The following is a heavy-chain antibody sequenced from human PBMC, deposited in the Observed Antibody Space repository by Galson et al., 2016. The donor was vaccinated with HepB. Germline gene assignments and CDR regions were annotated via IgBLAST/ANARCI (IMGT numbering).Heavy chain of an antibody. CDR1: GFIFNNYA. J-gene: IGHJ6*02. CDR2: IAYDGGDK. V-gene: IGHV3-30-3*01. D-gene: IGHD5-12*01. CDR3: ASAQQVGYGGFYFYYGLDV. Sequence: SLRLSCAASGFIFNNYAMHWVRQAPGKGLEWVAVIAYDGGDKYYTDSVKGRFTITRDNSKNTVYLQMNSLRPEDTAVYYCASAQQVGYGGFYFYYGLDVWGQGTTVTVSS.